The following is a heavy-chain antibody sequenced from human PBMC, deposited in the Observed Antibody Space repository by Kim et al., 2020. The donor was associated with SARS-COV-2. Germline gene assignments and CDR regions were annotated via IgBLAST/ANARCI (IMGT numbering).Heavy chain of an antibody. Sequence: GESLKISCKASGYTFRAYWIGWVRQMPGKGLEWIGMINPDDSNSRYSLSFQGQVTISADMSISTAYLQWSSLKASDTAMYYCARQDGGSDYWGQGTLVTVSS. CDR1: GYTFRAYW. CDR3: ARQDGGSDY. J-gene: IGHJ4*02. V-gene: IGHV5-51*01. D-gene: IGHD3-16*01. CDR2: INPDDSNS.